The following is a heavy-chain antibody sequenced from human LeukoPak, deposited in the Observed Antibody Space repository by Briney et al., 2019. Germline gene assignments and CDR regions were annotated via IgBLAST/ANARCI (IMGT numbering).Heavy chain of an antibody. CDR3: AKARGYDTSFIDY. CDR2: ISWNSGSI. J-gene: IGHJ4*02. D-gene: IGHD5-12*01. Sequence: GGSLRLSCAASGFTFDVYAMHWVRQAPGKGLEWVSGISWNSGSIGYADSVKGRFTISRDNAKNSLYLQMNSLRAEDTALYYCAKARGYDTSFIDYWGQGTLVTVSS. CDR1: GFTFDVYA. V-gene: IGHV3-9*01.